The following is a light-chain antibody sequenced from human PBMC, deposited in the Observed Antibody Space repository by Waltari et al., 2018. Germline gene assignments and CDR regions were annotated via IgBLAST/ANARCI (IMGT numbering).Light chain of an antibody. J-gene: IGKJ1*01. CDR2: GAS. CDR3: QQYNNWPRT. CDR1: QSVSSN. V-gene: IGKV3-15*01. Sequence: EIVMTQSPATLSVSPGERATLSCRASQSVSSNLGWYQQNPGQAPRLLMYGASTRATGIPVRFSGSGSGTEFHVTISSLQSEDFAVYYCQQYNNWPRTFGQGTKVEVK.